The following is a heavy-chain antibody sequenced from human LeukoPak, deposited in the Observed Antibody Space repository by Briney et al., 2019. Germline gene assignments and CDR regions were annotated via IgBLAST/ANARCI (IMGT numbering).Heavy chain of an antibody. J-gene: IGHJ6*02. CDR1: GYTFTDYY. CDR3: VSLGATTIYCYGMDV. CDR2: INPDSGGT. V-gene: IGHV1-2*02. Sequence: ASVKVSCKASGYTFTDYYLHWVRQAPGQGLEWMGWINPDSGGTDYAQKFQGRVAMTRDTSITTVYMDLSRLTSDDTAVYYCVSLGATTIYCYGMDVWGQGTTVTVSS. D-gene: IGHD1-26*01.